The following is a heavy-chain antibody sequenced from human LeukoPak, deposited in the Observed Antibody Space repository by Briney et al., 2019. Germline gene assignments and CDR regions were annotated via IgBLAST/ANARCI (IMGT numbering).Heavy chain of an antibody. J-gene: IGHJ4*02. CDR1: GFTFSDYY. CDR3: ARDPLWLGELVDY. CDR2: ISSSGSTI. V-gene: IGHV3-11*01. D-gene: IGHD3-10*01. Sequence: GGSLRLSCAASGFTFSDYYMSWIRQAPGKGLEWVSYISSSGSTIYYADSVRGRFTVSRDNAKNSLYLQMNSLRAEDTAVYYCARDPLWLGELVDYWGQGTLVSVSS.